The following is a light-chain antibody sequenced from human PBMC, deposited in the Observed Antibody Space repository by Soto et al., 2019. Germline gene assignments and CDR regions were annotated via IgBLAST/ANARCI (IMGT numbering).Light chain of an antibody. CDR3: AAWDDSLNGVV. V-gene: IGLV1-44*01. Sequence: QSVLTQPPSASGTPGQTIAISCSGGSSNIGSHTVNWYQQLPGPAPRLLIYSNTQRPSGVPDRFSGSKSGTSASLAIGGLQSEYEGDYYCAAWDDSLNGVVFGGGTKLTV. CDR1: SSNIGSHT. J-gene: IGLJ2*01. CDR2: SNT.